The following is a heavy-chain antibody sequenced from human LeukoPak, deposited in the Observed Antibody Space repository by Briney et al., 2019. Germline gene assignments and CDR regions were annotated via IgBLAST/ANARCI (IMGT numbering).Heavy chain of an antibody. CDR1: GCTFSSYA. V-gene: IGHV3-23*01. CDR2: ISGSGGST. Sequence: GGSLRLSCAASGCTFSSYAMSWVRQAPGQGQEWVSAISGSGGSTYYADSVKGRFTISRDNSKNTLYLQKNSLRAEDTAVYYCAKTQSVIEAARPYTFDYWGQGTLVTVSS. CDR3: AKTQSVIEAARPYTFDY. D-gene: IGHD6-6*01. J-gene: IGHJ4*02.